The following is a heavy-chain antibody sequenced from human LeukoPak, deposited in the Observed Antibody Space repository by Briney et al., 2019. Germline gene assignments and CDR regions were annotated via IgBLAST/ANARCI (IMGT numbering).Heavy chain of an antibody. V-gene: IGHV3-23*01. J-gene: IGHJ5*02. CDR2: IRGGGDGT. CDR3: ARDPNGDYIGAFWFDP. Sequence: GGSLRLSCAASGFTFSNYAMMWVRQAPGKGLEGVSAIRGGGDGTHYADSVKGRFTISRDNSKNTLFLQMNSLRADDTAIYYCARDPNGDYIGAFWFDPWGQGTLVSVSS. CDR1: GFTFSNYA. D-gene: IGHD4-17*01.